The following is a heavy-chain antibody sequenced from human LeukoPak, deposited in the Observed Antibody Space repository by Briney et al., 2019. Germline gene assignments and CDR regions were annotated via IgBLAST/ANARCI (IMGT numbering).Heavy chain of an antibody. CDR2: ISSSSSYI. Sequence: GGSLRLSCAASGFTFSSYSMNWVRQAPGKGLERVSSISSSSSYIYYADSVKGRFTISRDNAKNSLYLQMNSLRAEDTAVYYCARDLHVDIVANTMSDAFDIWGQGTMVTVSS. CDR3: ARDLHVDIVANTMSDAFDI. D-gene: IGHD5-12*01. V-gene: IGHV3-21*01. CDR1: GFTFSSYS. J-gene: IGHJ3*02.